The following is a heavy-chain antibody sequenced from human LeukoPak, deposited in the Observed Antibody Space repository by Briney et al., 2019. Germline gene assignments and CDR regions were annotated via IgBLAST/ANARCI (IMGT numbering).Heavy chain of an antibody. CDR2: INPNSGGT. J-gene: IGHJ6*03. CDR1: GYTFTGYY. V-gene: IGHV1-2*02. CDR3: ARVHHYYYYMDV. Sequence: ASVKVSCKASGYTFTGYYMHWVRQAPGQGLEWMGWINPNSGGTNYAQKFQGRVTMTRDTSISTAYMELSRLRSDDTAVYYCARVHHYYYYMDVWGKGTTVTISS.